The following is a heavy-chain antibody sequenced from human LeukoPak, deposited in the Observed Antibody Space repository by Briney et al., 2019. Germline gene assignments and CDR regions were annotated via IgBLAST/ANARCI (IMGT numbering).Heavy chain of an antibody. CDR2: INPDSGDT. CDR3: ARDRLGNYYLFDF. J-gene: IGHJ4*02. D-gene: IGHD1-26*01. CDR1: GYTFTGYY. V-gene: IGHV1-2*06. Sequence: ASVKVSCKASGYTFTGYYMHWVRQAPGQGLEWMGRINPDSGDTNYAQKFQGRVTMTRDTSINTAYMELSRLTSDDTAVCYCARDRLGNYYLFDFWGQGTLVTVSS.